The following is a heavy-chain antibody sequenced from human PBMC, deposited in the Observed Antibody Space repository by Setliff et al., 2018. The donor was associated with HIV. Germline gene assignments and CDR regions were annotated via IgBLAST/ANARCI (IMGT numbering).Heavy chain of an antibody. Sequence: ASVKVSCKASGYTFTNYYMHWVRQAPGQGLEWMGIINPSGGSTSHAQKFQGRVNMTRDTSKNQFSLKLSSVTAADTAVYYCARGHPVGLRRQPPRFGYWGQGTLVTVSS. CDR1: GYTFTNYY. D-gene: IGHD1-1*01. V-gene: IGHV1-46*01. CDR2: INPSGGST. CDR3: ARGHPVGLRRQPPRFGY. J-gene: IGHJ4*02.